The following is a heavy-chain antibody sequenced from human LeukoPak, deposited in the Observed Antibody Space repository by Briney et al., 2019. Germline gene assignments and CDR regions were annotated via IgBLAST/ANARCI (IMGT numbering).Heavy chain of an antibody. CDR3: ARSGGSSWYVSMYY. D-gene: IGHD6-13*01. V-gene: IGHV1-69*04. CDR1: GGTFNNYA. J-gene: IGHJ4*02. CDR2: IIPILRIP. Sequence: GSSVKVACKTSGGTFNNYAIIWVLQAPGQGLEWMGRIIPILRIPDYAQNFQGRVTISADKSTSTAYMELSSLKSEDTAVYYCARSGGSSWYVSMYYWGQGTLVTVSS.